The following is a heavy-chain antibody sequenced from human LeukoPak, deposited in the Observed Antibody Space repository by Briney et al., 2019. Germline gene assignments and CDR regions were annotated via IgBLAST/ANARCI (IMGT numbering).Heavy chain of an antibody. D-gene: IGHD4-23*01. CDR2: ISSGSSTI. CDR3: AKATTVVTSAFDP. Sequence: QTGGSLGLSCAASGFTFSTYSMNWVRQAPGKGLEWVSYISSGSSTIYYADSVKGRFTISRDNAKNSLYLQMKSLRAEDTAVYYCAKATTVVTSAFDPWGQGTLVTVSS. V-gene: IGHV3-48*04. CDR1: GFTFSTYS. J-gene: IGHJ5*02.